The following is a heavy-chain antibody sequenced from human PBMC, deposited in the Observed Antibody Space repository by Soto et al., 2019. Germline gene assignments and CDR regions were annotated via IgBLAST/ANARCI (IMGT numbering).Heavy chain of an antibody. CDR1: GFKFSTFA. CDR3: AKEFDTSGYYSYYYAMDV. Sequence: PGGSLRLSCAASGFKFSTFAMSWVRQAPGKGLEWVSGLGDSGTKTYYAAPVRGRFIISRDNSKNTVDLQMNSLRAEDTAVYYCAKEFDTSGYYSYYYAMDVWGQGTTVTVSS. V-gene: IGHV3-23*01. CDR2: LGDSGTKT. D-gene: IGHD3-22*01. J-gene: IGHJ6*02.